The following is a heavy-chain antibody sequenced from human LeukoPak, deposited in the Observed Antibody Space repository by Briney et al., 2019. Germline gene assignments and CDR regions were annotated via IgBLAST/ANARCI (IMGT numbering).Heavy chain of an antibody. Sequence: GGSLRLSCAASGFTFSSYSMNWVRQAPGKGLEWVSSISSSSSYIYYADSVKGRFTISRDNAKNSLYLQMNSLRAEDTAVYYCARDSPNIVVVPAAMLDYYYGMDVWGQGTTVTVSS. CDR2: ISSSSSYI. CDR1: GFTFSSYS. D-gene: IGHD2-2*01. V-gene: IGHV3-21*01. J-gene: IGHJ6*02. CDR3: ARDSPNIVVVPAAMLDYYYGMDV.